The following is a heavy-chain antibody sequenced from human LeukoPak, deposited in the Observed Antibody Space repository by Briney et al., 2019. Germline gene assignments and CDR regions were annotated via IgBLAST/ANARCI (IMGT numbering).Heavy chain of an antibody. CDR2: ISGSGIYI. Sequence: PGGSLRLSCAASGFTFSSYEMNWVRQAPGKGLEWVSSISGSGIYIYYADSVKGRFTISRHNAKNSLYLQMNSLRAEDTAVYYCAKWDTYYDSSGYYFYWGQGTLVTVSS. J-gene: IGHJ4*02. CDR1: GFTFSSYE. CDR3: AKWDTYYDSSGYYFY. D-gene: IGHD3-22*01. V-gene: IGHV3-21*04.